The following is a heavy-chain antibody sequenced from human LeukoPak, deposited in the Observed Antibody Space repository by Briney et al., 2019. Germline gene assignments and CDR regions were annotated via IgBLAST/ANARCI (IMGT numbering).Heavy chain of an antibody. CDR1: GFTFSSYA. CDR2: IKSKTDGGTT. V-gene: IGHV3-15*01. D-gene: IGHD3-22*01. J-gene: IGHJ4*02. Sequence: GGSLRLSCAASGFTFSSYAMSWVRQAPGKGLEWVGRIKSKTDGGTTDYAAPVKGRFTISRDDSKNTLYLQMNSLKTEDTAVYYCTTASDSSGYYYGYWGQGTLVTVSS. CDR3: TTASDSSGYYYGY.